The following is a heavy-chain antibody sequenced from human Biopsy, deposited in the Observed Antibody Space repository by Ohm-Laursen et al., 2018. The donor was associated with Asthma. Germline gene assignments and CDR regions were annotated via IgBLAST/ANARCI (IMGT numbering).Heavy chain of an antibody. CDR2: INGKSNSI. V-gene: IGHV3-11*01. J-gene: IGHJ4*02. CDR1: GFTFSDYY. D-gene: IGHD6-19*01. Sequence: GSLRLSCAASGFTFSDYYMSWIRQAPGKGLEWISYINGKSNSIEYADSVKGRFTISRDNAKNSLYLQMNSLRAEDTAVYYCARDSYSSGLYDDFESWGQGTQVTVSS. CDR3: ARDSYSSGLYDDFES.